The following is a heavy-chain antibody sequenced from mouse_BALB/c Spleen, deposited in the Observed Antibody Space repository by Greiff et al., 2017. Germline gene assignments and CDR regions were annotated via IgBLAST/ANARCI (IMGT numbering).Heavy chain of an antibody. J-gene: IGHJ2*01. D-gene: IGHD1-3*01. Sequence: EVQVVESGGGLVKPGGSLKLSCAASGFTFSSYTMSWVRQTPEKRLEWVATISSGGSYTYYPDSVKGRFTISRDNAKNTLYLQMSSLKSEDTAMYYCTRDELKYGNYPDYWGQGTTLTVSS. V-gene: IGHV5-6-4*01. CDR3: TRDELKYGNYPDY. CDR2: ISSGGSYT. CDR1: GFTFSSYT.